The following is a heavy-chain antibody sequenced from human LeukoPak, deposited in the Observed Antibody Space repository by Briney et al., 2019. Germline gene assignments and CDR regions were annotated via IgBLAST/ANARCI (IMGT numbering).Heavy chain of an antibody. CDR3: ARENDYSRRYFDL. V-gene: IGHV4-4*07. CDR2: IYTSGST. Sequence: KPSETLSLTCTVSGGSISSYYWSWVRQPAGKGLEWIGRIYTSGSTNYNPPLKSRVTMSVDMSKNQFSLKLSSVTAADTAAYYCARENDYSRRYFDLWGRGILVTVSS. D-gene: IGHD1-1*01. CDR1: GGSISSYY. J-gene: IGHJ2*01.